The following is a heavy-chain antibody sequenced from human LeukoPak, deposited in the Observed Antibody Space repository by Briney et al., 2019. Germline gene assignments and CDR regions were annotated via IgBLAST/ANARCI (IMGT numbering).Heavy chain of an antibody. D-gene: IGHD6-13*01. V-gene: IGHV1-69*01. CDR2: IIPIFGTA. J-gene: IGHJ5*02. CDR1: GGTFSSYA. Sequence: SVKVSCKASGGTFSSYAISWVRQAPGQGLEWMGGIIPIFGTANYAQKFQGRVTVTADESTSTAYMELSSLRSEDTAVYYCARDPEPPSSSGPPYNWFDPWGQGTLVTVSS. CDR3: ARDPEPPSSSGPPYNWFDP.